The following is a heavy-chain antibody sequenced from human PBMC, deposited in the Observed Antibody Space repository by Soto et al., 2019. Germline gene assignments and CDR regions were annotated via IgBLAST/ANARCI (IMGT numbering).Heavy chain of an antibody. CDR2: IYYSGST. Sequence: SETLSLTCTVSGGSMSSEGYYWSWIRQHPGKGLEWIGYIYYSGSTYYNPSLKSRVTISVDTSKNQFSLKLSSVTAADTAVYYCARAQDLYDYVWGSYRYTESYFDYWGQGTLVTVSS. CDR1: GGSMSSEGYY. CDR3: ARAQDLYDYVWGSYRYTESYFDY. V-gene: IGHV4-31*03. D-gene: IGHD3-16*02. J-gene: IGHJ4*02.